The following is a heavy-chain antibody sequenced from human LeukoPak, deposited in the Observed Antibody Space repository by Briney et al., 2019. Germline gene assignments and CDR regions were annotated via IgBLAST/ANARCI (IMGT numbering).Heavy chain of an antibody. Sequence: GESLRLSCAASGFSFSSYAMHWVRQAPGKGLEWVALITSPGGHKYYADSVKGRFIISRDNSKDTLYLQMDSLRGDDTAVYYCAKGGPPTGASPRPWDFNYWGQGTLVTVSS. CDR3: AKGGPPTGASPRPWDFNY. D-gene: IGHD1-26*01. CDR2: ITSPGGHK. CDR1: GFSFSSYA. J-gene: IGHJ4*02. V-gene: IGHV3-30-3*01.